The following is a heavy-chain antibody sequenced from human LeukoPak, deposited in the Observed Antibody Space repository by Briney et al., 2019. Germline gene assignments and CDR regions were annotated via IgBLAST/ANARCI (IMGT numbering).Heavy chain of an antibody. CDR2: IHYDGSKK. D-gene: IGHD1-26*01. CDR1: GLTFSRNG. J-gene: IGHJ4*02. CDR3: AKDGIYYYFDY. V-gene: IGHV3-30*02. Sequence: GGSLRLSCAATGLTFSRNGMHWVRQAPGKGLACVSFIHYDGSKKHYADSVEGRLTISRDNSENTLYLQMNSLRAEAAAVYYCAKDGIYYYFDYWGQGTLVTVTS.